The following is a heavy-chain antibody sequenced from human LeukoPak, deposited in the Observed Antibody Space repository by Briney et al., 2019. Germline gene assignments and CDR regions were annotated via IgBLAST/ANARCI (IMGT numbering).Heavy chain of an antibody. D-gene: IGHD5-18*01. CDR3: ATSGYTYGRDY. Sequence: ASVKVSCKASGYTFTTYYMHWVRQAPGQGLEWMGIINPSGGSTSYAQKFQGRVTMTRDTSRSTVYMELSSLRSEDTAVYCCATSGYTYGRDYWGQGTLVTVSS. CDR1: GYTFTTYY. CDR2: INPSGGST. J-gene: IGHJ4*02. V-gene: IGHV1-46*01.